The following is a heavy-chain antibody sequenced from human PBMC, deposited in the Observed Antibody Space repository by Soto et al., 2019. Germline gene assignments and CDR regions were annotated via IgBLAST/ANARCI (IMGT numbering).Heavy chain of an antibody. Sequence: QVQLVQSGAEVKKPGASVKVSCKDSGYTFTHYGITWVRQAPGQGLEWMGWINSFSGDTNYPQKLQGRLTMTTDTSTNTVYMELRNLRSDDTAVYYCARDLHSGGKYWYFDIWGRGTLVTGSS. CDR3: ARDLHSGGKYWYFDI. CDR1: GYTFTHYG. V-gene: IGHV1-18*01. J-gene: IGHJ2*01. D-gene: IGHD2-15*01. CDR2: INSFSGDT.